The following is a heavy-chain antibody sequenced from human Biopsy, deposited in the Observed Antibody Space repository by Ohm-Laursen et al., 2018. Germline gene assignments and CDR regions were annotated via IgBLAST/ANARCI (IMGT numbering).Heavy chain of an antibody. V-gene: IGHV1-69*06. CDR1: GGSLCSYA. CDR3: ARGRRLPAAISSYYYAMDV. D-gene: IGHD2-2*01. Sequence: SVKVSCKPSGGSLCSYAISWVRQAPGQGLEWMGGIIPFFGTPNYAQMFQGRVTITSDTSTSTAYMELSSLRSDDTAVYYCARGRRLPAAISSYYYAMDVWGQGTAVAVSS. CDR2: IIPFFGTP. J-gene: IGHJ6*01.